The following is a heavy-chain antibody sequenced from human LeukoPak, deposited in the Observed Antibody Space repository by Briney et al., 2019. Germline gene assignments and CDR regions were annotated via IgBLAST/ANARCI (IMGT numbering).Heavy chain of an antibody. CDR1: GFTFSSYD. J-gene: IGHJ3*02. V-gene: IGHV3-13*04. Sequence: GGSLRLSCAASGFTFSSYDMHWVRQATGKGLEWVSAIGTAGDTYYPGSVKGRFTISRENAKNSSYLQMNSLRAGDTAVYYCARGPSYYGSGRKAFDIWGQGTMVTVSS. D-gene: IGHD3-10*01. CDR2: IGTAGDT. CDR3: ARGPSYYGSGRKAFDI.